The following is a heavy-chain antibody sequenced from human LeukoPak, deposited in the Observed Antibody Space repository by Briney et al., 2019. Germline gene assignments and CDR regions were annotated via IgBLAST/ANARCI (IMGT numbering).Heavy chain of an antibody. Sequence: PRASVKVSCKASGYTFTSYDINWVRQATGQGLEWMGWMNPNSGNTGYAQKLQGRVTMTTDTSTSTAYMELRSLRSDDTAVYYCARGDSGSSWYSVDYWGQGTLVTVSS. CDR2: MNPNSGNT. CDR1: GYTFTSYD. D-gene: IGHD6-13*01. V-gene: IGHV1-8*01. CDR3: ARGDSGSSWYSVDY. J-gene: IGHJ4*02.